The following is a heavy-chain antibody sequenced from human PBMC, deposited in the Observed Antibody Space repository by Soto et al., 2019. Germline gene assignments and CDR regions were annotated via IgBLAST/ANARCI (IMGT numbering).Heavy chain of an antibody. CDR3: ARVSLIAAAGTEAPYYYYGMDV. CDR2: IIPIFGTA. J-gene: IGHJ6*02. V-gene: IGHV1-69*13. CDR1: GGTFSSYA. Sequence: SVKVSCKASGGTFSSYAISWVRQAPGQGLEWMGGIIPIFGTANYAQKFQGRVTITADESTSTAYMELSSLRSEDTAVYYCARVSLIAAAGTEAPYYYYGMDVWGQGTTVTVSS. D-gene: IGHD6-13*01.